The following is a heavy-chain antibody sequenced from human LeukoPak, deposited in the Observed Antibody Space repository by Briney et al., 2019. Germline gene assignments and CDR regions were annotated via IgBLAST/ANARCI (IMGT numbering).Heavy chain of an antibody. Sequence: TSETLSLTCTVSGYSISSGYYWGWIRQPPGKGLEWIGSIYHSGSTYYNPSLKSRVTISVDTSKNQFSLKLSSVTAADTAVYYCARSLWWELQPGEGCAFDIWGQGTMVTVSS. D-gene: IGHD1-26*01. CDR1: GYSISSGYY. CDR3: ARSLWWELQPGEGCAFDI. J-gene: IGHJ3*02. V-gene: IGHV4-38-2*02. CDR2: IYHSGST.